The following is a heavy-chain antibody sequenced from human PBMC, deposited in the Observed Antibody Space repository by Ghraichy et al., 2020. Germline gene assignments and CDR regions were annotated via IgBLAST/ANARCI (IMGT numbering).Heavy chain of an antibody. CDR3: AIQVDMPTRDRGNY. CDR1: GFNFSYYA. Sequence: GGSLRLSCAASGFNFSYYAMSWVRQPPGKGLEWVSAISRTADSTYYADSVEGRFTISRDNSKNTLYLQMDSLRAEDSARYYCAIQVDMPTRDRGNYWGQGTLVTVSS. V-gene: IGHV3-23*01. D-gene: IGHD1-1*01. CDR2: ISRTADST. J-gene: IGHJ4*02.